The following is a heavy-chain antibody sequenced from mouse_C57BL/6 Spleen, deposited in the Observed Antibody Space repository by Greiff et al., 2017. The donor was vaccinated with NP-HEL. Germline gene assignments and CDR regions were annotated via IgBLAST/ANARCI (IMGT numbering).Heavy chain of an antibody. CDR3: ARGGAEGYFDY. V-gene: IGHV1-26*01. Sequence: EVQLQQSGPELVKPGASVKISCKASGYTFTDYYMNWVKQSHGKSLEWIGDINPNNGGTSYNQKFKGKATLTVDKSSSTAYMELRSLTSEDSAVYYCARGGAEGYFDYWGQGTTLTVSS. CDR1: GYTFTDYY. J-gene: IGHJ2*01. CDR2: INPNNGGT.